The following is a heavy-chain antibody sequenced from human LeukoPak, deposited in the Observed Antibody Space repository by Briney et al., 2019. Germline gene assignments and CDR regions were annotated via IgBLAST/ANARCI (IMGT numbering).Heavy chain of an antibody. D-gene: IGHD3-22*01. J-gene: IGHJ4*02. CDR3: AKRVGDSSGYRLGTRFDY. CDR2: ISGSGGST. V-gene: IGHV3-23*01. CDR1: GFTFSSYG. Sequence: GGTLRLSCAASGFTFSSYGMSWVRQAPGKGLEWVSAISGSGGSTYYADSVKGRFTISRDNSKNTLYLQMNSLRAEDTAVYYCAKRVGDSSGYRLGTRFDYWGQGTLVTVSS.